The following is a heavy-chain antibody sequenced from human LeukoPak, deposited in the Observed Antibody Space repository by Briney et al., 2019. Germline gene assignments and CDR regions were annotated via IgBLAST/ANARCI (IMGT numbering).Heavy chain of an antibody. CDR3: ARVATSPQQWLVRPFDY. Sequence: ASGKVSCKAAGYTFTGYYMHWVRQAPGQGLEWMGWINPNSGGTNYAQKFQGRVTMTRDTSISTAYMELSRLRSDDTAVYYCARVATSPQQWLVRPFDYWGQGTLVTVSS. J-gene: IGHJ4*02. CDR2: INPNSGGT. D-gene: IGHD6-19*01. V-gene: IGHV1-2*02. CDR1: GYTFTGYY.